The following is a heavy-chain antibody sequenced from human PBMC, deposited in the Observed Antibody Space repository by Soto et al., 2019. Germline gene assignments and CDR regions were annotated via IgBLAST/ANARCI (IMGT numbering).Heavy chain of an antibody. D-gene: IGHD2-21*02. CDR3: ARGRIVVVTAMYFQH. Sequence: PSETLSLTCAVYGGSFSGYCWYWIRQSPGKGLEWIGKINHSGSTNYNPSLKSRVTISVDTSKNQFSLKLSSVTAADTAVYYCARGRIVVVTAMYFQHWGQGTLVTVSS. J-gene: IGHJ1*01. V-gene: IGHV4-34*01. CDR1: GGSFSGYC. CDR2: INHSGST.